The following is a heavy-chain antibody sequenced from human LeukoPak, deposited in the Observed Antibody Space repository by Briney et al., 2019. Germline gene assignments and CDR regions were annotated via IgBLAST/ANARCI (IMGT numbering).Heavy chain of an antibody. J-gene: IGHJ4*02. D-gene: IGHD5-12*01. V-gene: IGHV1-69*04. Sequence: SVKVSCKASGGTFSSYAISWVRQAPGQGLEWMGRIIPILGIANYAQKFQGRVTITADKSTSTAYMELSSLRSEETAVYYCARGYSGYDSSVDYWGQGTLVTVSS. CDR2: IIPILGIA. CDR1: GGTFSSYA. CDR3: ARGYSGYDSSVDY.